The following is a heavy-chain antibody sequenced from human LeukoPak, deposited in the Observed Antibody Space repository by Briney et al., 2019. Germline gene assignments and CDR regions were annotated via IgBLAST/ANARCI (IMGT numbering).Heavy chain of an antibody. J-gene: IGHJ6*02. CDR3: ARDVPILLWFGESPLRDYGMDV. CDR2: FDPEDGET. Sequence: ASVKVSCKVSGYTLTELSMHWVRQAPGRGLEWMGRFDPEDGETIYAQKFQGRVTMTEDTSTNTAYMELRSLRSDDTAVYYCARDVPILLWFGESPLRDYGMDVWGQGTAVTVS. CDR1: GYTLTELS. D-gene: IGHD3-10*01. V-gene: IGHV1-24*01.